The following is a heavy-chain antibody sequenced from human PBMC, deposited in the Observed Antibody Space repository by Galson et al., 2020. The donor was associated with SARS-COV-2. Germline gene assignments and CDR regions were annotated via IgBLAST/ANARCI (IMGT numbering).Heavy chain of an antibody. D-gene: IGHD1-1*01. CDR3: ARAQLDTGTDY. Sequence: ASETLSLTCTVSGYSISSGYFWGWIRQPPGKGLEWIGSIYHTGSTYYNPSLKSRVTMSVDTSKNQFSLNLSSVTATDTAVYFCARAQLDTGTDYWGQGTLLTVSS. CDR1: GYSISSGYF. V-gene: IGHV4-38-2*02. CDR2: IYHTGST. J-gene: IGHJ4*02.